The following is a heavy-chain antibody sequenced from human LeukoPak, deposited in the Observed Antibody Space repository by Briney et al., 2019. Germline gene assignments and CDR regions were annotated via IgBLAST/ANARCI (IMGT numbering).Heavy chain of an antibody. Sequence: SSETLSLTCTVSGGSISSYYWSWIRQPPGKGLEWIGYIYYSGSTNYNPSLKSRVTISVDTSKNQFSLKLSSVTAADTAVYYCARDLVVPAAIPGTSYYYYYGMDVWGQGTTVTVSS. V-gene: IGHV4-59*01. CDR1: GGSISSYY. J-gene: IGHJ6*02. CDR2: IYYSGST. D-gene: IGHD2-2*02. CDR3: ARDLVVPAAIPGTSYYYYYGMDV.